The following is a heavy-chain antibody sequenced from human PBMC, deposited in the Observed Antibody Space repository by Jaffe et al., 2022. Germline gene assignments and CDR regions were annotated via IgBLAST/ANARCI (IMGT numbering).Heavy chain of an antibody. CDR2: IYYSGST. CDR3: ARHDVVVVPAAMGWFDP. Sequence: QLQLQESGPGLVKPSETLSLTCTVSGGSISSSSYYWGWIRQPPGKGLEWIGSIYYSGSTYYNPSLKSRVTISVDTSKNQFSLKLSSVTAADTAVYYCARHDVVVVPAAMGWFDPWGQGTLVTVSS. V-gene: IGHV4-39*01. D-gene: IGHD2-2*01. CDR1: GGSISSSSYY. J-gene: IGHJ5*02.